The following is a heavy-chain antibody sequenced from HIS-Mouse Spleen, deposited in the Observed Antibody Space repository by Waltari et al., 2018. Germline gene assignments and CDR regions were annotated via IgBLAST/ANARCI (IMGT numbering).Heavy chain of an antibody. CDR3: ARQSNWGSGFEY. Sequence: QVQLQESGPGLVKPSETLSLTCTVAGGSISSYYWSWIRQPPGKGLEWIGYIYYSGSTNYNPSLKSRVTISVDTSKNQFSLKLSSVTAADTAVYYCARQSNWGSGFEYWGQGTLVTVSS. CDR1: GGSISSYY. J-gene: IGHJ4*02. D-gene: IGHD7-27*01. CDR2: IYYSGST. V-gene: IGHV4-59*08.